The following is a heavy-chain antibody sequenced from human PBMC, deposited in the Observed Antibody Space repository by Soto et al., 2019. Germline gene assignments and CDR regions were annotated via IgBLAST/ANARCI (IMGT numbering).Heavy chain of an antibody. J-gene: IGHJ6*03. D-gene: IGHD1-26*01. Sequence: PSETLSLTCTFARGSIRSYCWTWIRQPPGEGLEWIGCICNSGTTNYNPSLKSRVAISIYTQKNQFSLQLSSVTVADPAFSSCAGGASIVGATRRRMDVWGKGTMVTVSS. CDR3: AGGASIVGATRRRMDV. CDR1: RGSIRSYC. V-gene: IGHV4-59*03. CDR2: ICNSGTT.